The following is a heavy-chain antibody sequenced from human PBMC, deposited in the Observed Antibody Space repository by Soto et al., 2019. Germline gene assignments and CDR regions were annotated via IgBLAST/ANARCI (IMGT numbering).Heavy chain of an antibody. CDR2: IYYSGST. D-gene: IGHD6-13*01. CDR1: GGSISSSSYY. Sequence: PSETLSRTCTVSGGSISSSSYYWGWIRQPPGKGLEWIGSIYYSGSTYYNPSLKSRVTISVDTSKNQFSLKLSSVTAADTAVYYCARRVQQLVSGYYYGMDVWGQGTTVT. V-gene: IGHV4-39*01. CDR3: ARRVQQLVSGYYYGMDV. J-gene: IGHJ6*02.